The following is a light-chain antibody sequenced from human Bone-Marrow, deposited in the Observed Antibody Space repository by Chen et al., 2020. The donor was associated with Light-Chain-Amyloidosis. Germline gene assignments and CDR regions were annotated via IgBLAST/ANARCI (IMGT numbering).Light chain of an antibody. CDR3: QSADSSGTYEVI. V-gene: IGLV3-25*03. CDR2: RDT. Sequence: SYELTQPPSVSVSPGQTDRISCSGDDLPTKYAYWYQQKPGQAPVLVIHRDTERPSGISERFYGSSSGTTDTLTISGVQAEDEADYHCQSADSSGTYEVIFGGGTKLTVL. CDR1: DLPTKY. J-gene: IGLJ2*01.